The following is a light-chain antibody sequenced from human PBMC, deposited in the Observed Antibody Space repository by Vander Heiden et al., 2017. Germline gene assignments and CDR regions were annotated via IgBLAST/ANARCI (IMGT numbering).Light chain of an antibody. CDR1: QGLVYSDRNTY. Sequence: DVVMTQSPRSPPVALGRPAYIPWRARQGLVYSDRNTYLDWFQQRPGQSPRRLLYRVSVRDSGVPDRFSGSGSGTDFTLKISRVEAEDIGIYYCMQGTHWPWTFGQGTKVEIK. V-gene: IGKV2-30*01. CDR3: MQGTHWPWT. CDR2: RVS. J-gene: IGKJ1*01.